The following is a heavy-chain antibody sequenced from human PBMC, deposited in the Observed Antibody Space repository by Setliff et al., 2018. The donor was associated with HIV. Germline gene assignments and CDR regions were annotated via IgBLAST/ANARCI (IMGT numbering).Heavy chain of an antibody. V-gene: IGHV1-69*13. CDR3: ARDPSIAVAGAAV. J-gene: IGHJ6*02. Sequence: SVKVSCKASGGTFSSYAISWVRQAPGQGLEWMGGIIPTFGTTNYAQKFQGRVTITADEWTSTAYMELSSLRSEDTAVYYCARDPSIAVAGAAVWGQGTTVTVSS. CDR2: IIPTFGTT. CDR1: GGTFSSYA. D-gene: IGHD6-19*01.